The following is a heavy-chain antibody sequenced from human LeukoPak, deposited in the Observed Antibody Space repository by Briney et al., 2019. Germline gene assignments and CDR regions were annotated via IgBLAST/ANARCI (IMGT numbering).Heavy chain of an antibody. CDR2: IYDSGST. V-gene: IGHV4-59*01. Sequence: SETLSLTCTVSGDSISSNYWSWIRQPPGKGLDWIGYIYDSGSTHYSPSLKSRVTISVDTSKNQFSLKLISVTAADTAVYYCARDRRSSGWYYFDYWGQGTLVTVSS. D-gene: IGHD6-19*01. CDR1: GDSISSNY. CDR3: ARDRRSSGWYYFDY. J-gene: IGHJ4*02.